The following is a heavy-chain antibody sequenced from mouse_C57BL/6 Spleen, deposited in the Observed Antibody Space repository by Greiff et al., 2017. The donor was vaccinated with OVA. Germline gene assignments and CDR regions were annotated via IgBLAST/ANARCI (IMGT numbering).Heavy chain of an antibody. V-gene: IGHV2-3*01. CDR3: AKYYYDCDYAMDY. CDR2: IWGDGST. J-gene: IGHJ4*01. D-gene: IGHD2-4*01. CDR1: GFSLTSYG. Sequence: QVQLKESGPGLVAPSQSLPITCTVSGFSLTSYGVSWVRQPPGKGLEWLGAIWGDGSTNYHSALISRLSISKDNSKSQVFLKLNRLQTDDTATYYCAKYYYDCDYAMDYWGQGTSVTVSS.